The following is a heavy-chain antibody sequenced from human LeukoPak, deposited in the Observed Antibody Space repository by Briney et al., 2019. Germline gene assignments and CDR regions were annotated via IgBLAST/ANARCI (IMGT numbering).Heavy chain of an antibody. J-gene: IGHJ4*02. CDR3: ARVHIKSRDGYIVFFDY. Sequence: GGSLRLSCAASGFTFSSYGMHWVRQAPGKGLEWVAVIWYDGSNKYYADSVKGRFTISRDNSKNTLYLQMNSLRAEDTAVYYCARVHIKSRDGYIVFFDYWGQGTLVTVSS. V-gene: IGHV3-30*19. CDR2: IWYDGSNK. CDR1: GFTFSSYG. D-gene: IGHD5-24*01.